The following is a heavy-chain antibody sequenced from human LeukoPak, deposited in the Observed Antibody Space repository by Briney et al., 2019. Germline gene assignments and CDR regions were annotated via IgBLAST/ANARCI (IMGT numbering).Heavy chain of an antibody. CDR3: ARDLTLSGLRNWFDP. CDR2: IKQDGSEK. J-gene: IGHJ5*02. D-gene: IGHD5-12*01. Sequence: GGSLRLSCAASGFTFSSYWMSWVRQAPGKGLEWVANIKQDGSEKYYVDSVKGRFTISRDNAKNSLYLQMNSLRAEDTAVYYCARDLTLSGLRNWFDPWGQGTLVTVSS. V-gene: IGHV3-7*01. CDR1: GFTFSSYW.